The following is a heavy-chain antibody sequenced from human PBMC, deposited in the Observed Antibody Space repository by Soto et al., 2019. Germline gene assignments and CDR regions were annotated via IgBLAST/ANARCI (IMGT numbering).Heavy chain of an antibody. V-gene: IGHV3-33*01. Sequence: GGSLRLSGAASGFTFSSYAMHWVRQAPGKGLEWVAVICDNGGNKYYADSVKGRFTISRDNSKNTLYLQMNSLRAEDTAVYYCARGHYSSSWSEYFQHWGQGTLVTVSS. J-gene: IGHJ1*01. CDR3: ARGHYSSSWSEYFQH. D-gene: IGHD6-13*01. CDR1: GFTFSSYA. CDR2: ICDNGGNK.